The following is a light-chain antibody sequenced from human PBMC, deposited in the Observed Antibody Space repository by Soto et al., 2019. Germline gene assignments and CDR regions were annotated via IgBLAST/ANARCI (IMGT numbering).Light chain of an antibody. V-gene: IGLV2-11*01. Sequence: LTQPRSVSGSPGQSVTISCTGTSSDVGGYNYVSWYQQHPGKAPKLMIYDVSKRPSGVPDRFSGSKSGNTASLTISGLQAEDEADYYCCSYAGSYSYVFGTGTKV. CDR2: DVS. CDR1: SSDVGGYNY. CDR3: CSYAGSYSYV. J-gene: IGLJ1*01.